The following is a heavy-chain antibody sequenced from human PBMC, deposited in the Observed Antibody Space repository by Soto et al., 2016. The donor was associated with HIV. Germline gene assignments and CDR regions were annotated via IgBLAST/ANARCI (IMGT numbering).Heavy chain of an antibody. Sequence: EVQLVESGGDLVKPGGSLRLSCAASGFTFSNAWMSWVRQAPGKGLEWVSAISGSGGSTYYADSVKGRFTISRDNSKNTLYLQMNSLRAEDTAVYYCAKDFYSSGWYEFEYWGQGTLVTVSS. D-gene: IGHD6-19*01. V-gene: IGHV3-23*04. CDR3: AKDFYSSGWYEFEY. CDR2: ISGSGGST. J-gene: IGHJ4*02. CDR1: GFTFSNAW.